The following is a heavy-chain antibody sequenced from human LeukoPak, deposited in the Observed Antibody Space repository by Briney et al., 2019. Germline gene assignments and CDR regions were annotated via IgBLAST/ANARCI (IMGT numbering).Heavy chain of an antibody. Sequence: PSETLSLTCTVSGGCTSSSNYYWGWIRQPPGKGLEWIGGIHYSGNTYYNPSLKSRVTISVDTSKNQFSLKLSSVTAADTAVYYCARLGAGPTYYDFWSGYSSFYFDYWGQGTLVTVSS. CDR2: IHYSGNT. D-gene: IGHD3-3*01. V-gene: IGHV4-39*01. CDR3: ARLGAGPTYYDFWSGYSSFYFDY. CDR1: GGCTSSSNYY. J-gene: IGHJ4*02.